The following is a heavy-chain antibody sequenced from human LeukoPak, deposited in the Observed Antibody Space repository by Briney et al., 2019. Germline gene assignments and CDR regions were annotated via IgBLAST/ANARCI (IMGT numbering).Heavy chain of an antibody. CDR3: AKAPDTAMAPYFDY. CDR2: INNDGSST. V-gene: IGHV3-74*01. Sequence: GGSLRLSCAASGFTFSNYWMHWVRQAPGKGLVWLSRINNDGSSTYYADSVKGRFTISRDNSKNTLYLQMNSLRAEDTAVYYCAKAPDTAMAPYFDYWGQGTLVTVSS. D-gene: IGHD5-18*01. CDR1: GFTFSNYW. J-gene: IGHJ4*02.